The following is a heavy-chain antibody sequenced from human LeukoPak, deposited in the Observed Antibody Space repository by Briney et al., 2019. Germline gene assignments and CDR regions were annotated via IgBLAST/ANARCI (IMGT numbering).Heavy chain of an antibody. J-gene: IGHJ4*02. V-gene: IGHV4-34*01. CDR1: GGSFSGYY. CDR3: ARSPCADYEKYSFDY. CDR2: INHSGST. D-gene: IGHD4-17*01. Sequence: PAETLSLTCAVYGGSFSGYYWSGIRQPPGKAREWIGEINHSGSTNYNPSLKRRVTKSVDPPKNQTSLKPGSVNTADTAYFYFARSPCADYEKYSFDYWGQGTLVTVSS.